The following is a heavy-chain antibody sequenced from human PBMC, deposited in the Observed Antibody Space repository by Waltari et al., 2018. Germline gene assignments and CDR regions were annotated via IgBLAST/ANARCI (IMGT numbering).Heavy chain of an antibody. CDR1: GGSISSYY. D-gene: IGHD5-12*01. Sequence: QVQLQESGPGLVKPSETLSLTCTVSGGSISSYYWSWIRQPPGKGLEWIGYIYYSESPNYNPSLKSRVTISVDPSKNQFSLKLSSVTAADTAVYYCARVGYSGYDPNWFDPWGQGTLVTVSS. CDR2: IYYSESP. CDR3: ARVGYSGYDPNWFDP. J-gene: IGHJ5*02. V-gene: IGHV4-59*01.